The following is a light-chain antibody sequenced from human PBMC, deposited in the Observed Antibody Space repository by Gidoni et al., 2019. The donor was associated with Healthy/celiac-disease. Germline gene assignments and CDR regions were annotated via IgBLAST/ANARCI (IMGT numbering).Light chain of an antibody. J-gene: IGLJ2*01. CDR2: DDR. Sequence: SSVLTPPPSVSVAPGQTARITCGGNKIGGKSVHWYQQKPGQAPVLVVYDDRDRPSGIPERFSGSNSGNTATLTISRVEAGDEADYYCQVWDSSSVHVIFGGGTKLTVL. CDR3: QVWDSSSVHVI. CDR1: KIGGKS. V-gene: IGLV3-21*02.